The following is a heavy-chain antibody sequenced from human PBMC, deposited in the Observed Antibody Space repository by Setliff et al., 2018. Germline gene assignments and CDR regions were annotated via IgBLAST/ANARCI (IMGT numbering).Heavy chain of an antibody. J-gene: IGHJ4*02. Sequence: GGSLRLSCAASGFTFNSYSMNWVRQAPGKGLEWVGRIKSKTDGGTTDYAAPVKGRFTISRDDSKNTLYLQMNSLKTEDTAVYYCTTDTSKQWLVRWAPGEFDYWGQGTLVTVSS. CDR2: IKSKTDGGTT. D-gene: IGHD6-19*01. V-gene: IGHV3-15*01. CDR1: GFTFNSYS. CDR3: TTDTSKQWLVRWAPGEFDY.